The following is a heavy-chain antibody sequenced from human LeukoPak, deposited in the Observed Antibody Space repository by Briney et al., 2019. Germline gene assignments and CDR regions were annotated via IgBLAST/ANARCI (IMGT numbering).Heavy chain of an antibody. Sequence: SETLSLTCTVSGGFISSYYWSWIRQPPGKGLEWIGYIYYSGSTNYNPSLKSRVTISVDTSKNQLSLKVTSVTAADTAVYYCAKSSSMYYDFWSGYSTNHYFDYWGQGTLVTVSS. V-gene: IGHV4-59*01. J-gene: IGHJ4*02. D-gene: IGHD3-3*01. CDR1: GGFISSYY. CDR3: AKSSSMYYDFWSGYSTNHYFDY. CDR2: IYYSGST.